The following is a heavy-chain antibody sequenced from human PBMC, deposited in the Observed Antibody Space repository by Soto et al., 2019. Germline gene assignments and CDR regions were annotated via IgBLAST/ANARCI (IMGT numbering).Heavy chain of an antibody. CDR1: GFTFSSYA. V-gene: IGHV3-30-3*01. D-gene: IGHD6-13*01. CDR3: ARFIAAAGRGRIDY. Sequence: GGSLRLSCAASGFTFSSYAMHWVRQAPGKGLEWVAVISYDGSNKYYADSVKGRFTISRDNSKNTLYLQMNSLRAEDTAVYYCARFIAAAGRGRIDYWGQGTLVTVSS. CDR2: ISYDGSNK. J-gene: IGHJ4*02.